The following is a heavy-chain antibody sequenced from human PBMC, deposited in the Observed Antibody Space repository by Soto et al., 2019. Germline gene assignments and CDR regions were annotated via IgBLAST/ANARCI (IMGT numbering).Heavy chain of an antibody. V-gene: IGHV4-30-4*01. D-gene: IGHD4-17*01. J-gene: IGHJ5*02. Sequence: QVQLQESGPGLVKPSQTLSLTCTVSGGSISSGDYYWSWIRQPPGTGLEWIGYIFYSGGTYYNPSLKSRVSISVDPSKNQFSLRLSSVTAADSAVYYCARTLDYGGMSSWGQGTLVTVSS. CDR3: ARTLDYGGMSS. CDR1: GGSISSGDYY. CDR2: IFYSGGT.